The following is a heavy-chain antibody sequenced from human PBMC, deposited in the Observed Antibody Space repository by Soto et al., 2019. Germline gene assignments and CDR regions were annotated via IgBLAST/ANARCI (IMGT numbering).Heavy chain of an antibody. Sequence: QVQLVESGGGVVQPGRSLRLSCAASGLPFSASGMHWVRQAPGKGLEWVAMIWSDGSKECYADSVKGRFTITRDNSKNMVFLQMDSLRAEDTAVYYCARDKGTTCLDTWGQGNMVTVSS. D-gene: IGHD1-26*01. CDR2: IWSDGSKE. V-gene: IGHV3-33*01. J-gene: IGHJ5*02. CDR1: GLPFSASG. CDR3: ARDKGTTCLDT.